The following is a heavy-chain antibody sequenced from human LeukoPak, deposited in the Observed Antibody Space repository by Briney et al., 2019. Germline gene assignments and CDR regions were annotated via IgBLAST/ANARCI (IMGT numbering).Heavy chain of an antibody. CDR2: ISAYNGNT. CDR1: GCTFTSYG. CDR3: ARVRLGRYWFDP. Sequence: ASVKVSCKASGCTFTSYGISWVRQAPGQGLEWMGWISAYNGNTNYAQKLQGRVTMTTDTSTSTAYMELRSLRSDDTAVYYCARVRLGRYWFDPWGQGTLVTVSS. J-gene: IGHJ5*02. V-gene: IGHV1-18*01. D-gene: IGHD1-26*01.